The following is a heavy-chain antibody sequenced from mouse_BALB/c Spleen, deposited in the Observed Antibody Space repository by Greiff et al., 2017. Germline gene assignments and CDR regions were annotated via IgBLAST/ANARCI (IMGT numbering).Heavy chain of an antibody. CDR3: ARPHYYGTPYWYFDV. D-gene: IGHD1-1*01. CDR1: GYTFTSYY. J-gene: IGHJ1*01. V-gene: IGHV1S56*01. Sequence: QVQLQQSGPELVKPGASVKMSCKASGYTFTSYYIHWVKQRPGQGLEWIGWIYPGDGSTKYNEKFKGKTTLTADKSSSTAYMLLSSLTSEDSAIYFCARPHYYGTPYWYFDVWGAGTTVTVSS. CDR2: IYPGDGST.